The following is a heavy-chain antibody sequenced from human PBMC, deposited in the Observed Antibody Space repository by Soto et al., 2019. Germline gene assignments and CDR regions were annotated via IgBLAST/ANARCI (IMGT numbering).Heavy chain of an antibody. J-gene: IGHJ4*02. CDR2: ISWNSGSI. D-gene: IGHD2-15*01. CDR3: AKDKVAATLFPYYFDY. CDR1: GFTFDDYA. Sequence: GGSLRLSCAASGFTFDDYAMHWVRQAPGKGLEWVSGISWNSGSIGYADSVKGRFTISRDNAKNSLYLQMNSLRAEDTALYYCAKDKVAATLFPYYFDYWGQGTLVTVSS. V-gene: IGHV3-9*01.